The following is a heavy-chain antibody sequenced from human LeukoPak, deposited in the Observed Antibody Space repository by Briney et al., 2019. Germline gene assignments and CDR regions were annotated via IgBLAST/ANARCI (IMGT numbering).Heavy chain of an antibody. CDR3: ARVTMVRGVNPFDY. D-gene: IGHD3-10*01. J-gene: IGHJ4*02. CDR1: GFTFSSYG. V-gene: IGHV3-21*01. Sequence: GGSLRLSCAASGFTFSSYGMHWVRQAPGKGLEWVSSISSSSSYIYYADSVKGRFTISRDNAKNSLYLQMNSLRAEDTAVYYCARVTMVRGVNPFDYWGQGTLVTVSS. CDR2: ISSSSSYI.